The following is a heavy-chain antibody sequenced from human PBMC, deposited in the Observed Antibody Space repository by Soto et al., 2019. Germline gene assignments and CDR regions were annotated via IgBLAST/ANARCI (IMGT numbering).Heavy chain of an antibody. V-gene: IGHV1-69*06. J-gene: IGHJ4*02. D-gene: IGHD3-22*01. CDR1: GYTFTDYY. Sequence: GASVKVSCKASGYTFTDYYVHWVRQAPGQGLEWMGGIIPIFGTANYAQKFQGRVTITADKSTSTAYMELSSLRSEDTAVYYCAIPDSRYSDYWGQGTLVTVSS. CDR2: IIPIFGTA. CDR3: AIPDSRYSDY.